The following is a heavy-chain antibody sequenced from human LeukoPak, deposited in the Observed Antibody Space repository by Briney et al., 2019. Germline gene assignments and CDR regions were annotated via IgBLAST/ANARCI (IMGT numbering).Heavy chain of an antibody. CDR1: GGSINNYY. J-gene: IGHJ2*01. CDR3: ARHTTATGHWYFDL. CDR2: IYYSGST. D-gene: IGHD2/OR15-2a*01. Sequence: PSETLSLTCTVSGGSINNYYWTWIRQPPGKGLEWIGYIYYSGSTNYNPSLKSRVTISADMSKKQFSLKLSSVAAADTAVYYCARHTTATGHWYFDLWGRGTLVTVSS. V-gene: IGHV4-59*08.